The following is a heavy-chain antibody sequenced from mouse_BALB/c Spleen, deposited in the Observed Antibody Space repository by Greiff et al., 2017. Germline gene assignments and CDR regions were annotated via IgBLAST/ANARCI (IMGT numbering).Heavy chain of an antibody. CDR2: IDTSDSYT. V-gene: IGHV1-69*01. CDR3: AREGAMDY. CDR1: GYTFTDYW. Sequence: VKLQQPGAELVMPGASVKMSCKASGYTFTDYWMHWVQQRPGQGLEWIGAIDTSDSYTSYNQKFKGKATLTVDESSSTAYLQLSSLTSEATAVYYCAREGAMDYWGQGTSVTVSS. J-gene: IGHJ4*01.